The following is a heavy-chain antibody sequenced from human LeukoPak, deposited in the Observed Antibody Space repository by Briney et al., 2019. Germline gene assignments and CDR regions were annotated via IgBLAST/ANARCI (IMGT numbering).Heavy chain of an antibody. D-gene: IGHD5-18*01. J-gene: IGHJ4*02. CDR2: ISYDGSNK. CDR3: ARAWTDTAMATEDY. CDR1: GFTFSSYA. V-gene: IGHV3-30*09. Sequence: GGPLRLSCAASGFTFSSYAMHWVRQAPGKGLEGVAVISYDGSNKYYADSVKGRFAISRDNSKNTLYLQMNSLRAEDTAVYYCARAWTDTAMATEDYWGQGTLVTVSS.